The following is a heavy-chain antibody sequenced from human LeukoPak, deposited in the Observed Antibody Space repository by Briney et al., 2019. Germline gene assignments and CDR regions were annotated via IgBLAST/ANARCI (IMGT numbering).Heavy chain of an antibody. V-gene: IGHV3-23*01. CDR3: AKDLSWWAAADH. D-gene: IGHD2-15*01. CDR2: VGGDDRT. Sequence: GGSLKLSCAASGFTFSSYAMTWVRQAPGKGLEWVSGVGGDDRTHYADSVRGRFTISRDKSMNTVSLEMNRVRVEDTAVYYCAKDLSWWAAADHWGQGALVTVAA. CDR1: GFTFSSYA. J-gene: IGHJ1*01.